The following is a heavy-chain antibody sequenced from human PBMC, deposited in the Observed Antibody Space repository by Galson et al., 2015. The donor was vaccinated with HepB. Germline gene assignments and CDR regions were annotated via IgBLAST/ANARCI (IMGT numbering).Heavy chain of an antibody. Sequence: SLRLSCAASGFTFSSYGMHWVRQAPGKGLEWVAVISYDGSNKYYADSVKGRFTISRDNSKNTLYLQMNSLRAEDTAVYYCAKKGNSSGWYTYYYYMDVWGKGATVTVSS. CDR1: GFTFSSYG. D-gene: IGHD6-19*01. J-gene: IGHJ6*03. V-gene: IGHV3-30*18. CDR2: ISYDGSNK. CDR3: AKKGNSSGWYTYYYYMDV.